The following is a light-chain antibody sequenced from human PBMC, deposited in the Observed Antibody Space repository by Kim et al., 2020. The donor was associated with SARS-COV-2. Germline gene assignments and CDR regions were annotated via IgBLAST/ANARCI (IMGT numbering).Light chain of an antibody. J-gene: IGKJ4*01. CDR2: VAS. V-gene: IGKV1-39*01. CDR1: RTISRY. CDR3: QQSYTSPT. Sequence: LSAAVGDRVTITCRARRTISRYLNWYQQKPGKAPKLLISVASTLQSEVPSRFSGSGSGTDFTLTISSLQPEDFATYYCQQSYTSPTFGGGTKLEIK.